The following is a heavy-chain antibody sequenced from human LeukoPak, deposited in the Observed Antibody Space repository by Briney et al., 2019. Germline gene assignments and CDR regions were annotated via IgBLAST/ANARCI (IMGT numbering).Heavy chain of an antibody. CDR1: GGSISSYY. J-gene: IGHJ5*02. CDR2: IYYSGST. CDR3: ARDADGWFDP. V-gene: IGHV4-59*01. D-gene: IGHD5-24*01. Sequence: SETLSLTCTVSGGSISSYYWGWIRQPPGKGLEWIGYIYYSGSTNYNPSLKSRVTISVDTSKNQFYLKLSSVTAADTAVYYCARDADGWFDPWGQGTLVTVSS.